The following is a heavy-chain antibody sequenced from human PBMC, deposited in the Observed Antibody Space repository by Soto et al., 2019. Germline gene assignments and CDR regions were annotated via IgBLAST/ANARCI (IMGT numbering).Heavy chain of an antibody. CDR3: ARVVY. J-gene: IGHJ4*02. Sequence: GGPLRPSCKVSGITFSRVSMNWVRQVPGKGLEWVASISRGSSDTWYADSVKGRFIISRDNAQNSLFLQTYTLRPEDTAMYYCARVVYWGPGTQVTVSS. CDR1: GITFSRVS. V-gene: IGHV3-21*01. CDR2: ISRGSSDT.